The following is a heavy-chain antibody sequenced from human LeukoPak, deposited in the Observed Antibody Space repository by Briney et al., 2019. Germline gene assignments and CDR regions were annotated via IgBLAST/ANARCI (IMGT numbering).Heavy chain of an antibody. CDR3: ARDIVATITPNWFDP. J-gene: IGHJ5*02. CDR1: GDSVSSNSAA. V-gene: IGHV6-1*01. D-gene: IGHD5-12*01. Sequence: SQTLSLTCAISGDSVSSNSAAWNWIRQSPSRGLEWLGRTFYRSKWYNDYAISMKSRITINPDTSKNRFSLQLNSVTPEDTAVYYCARDIVATITPNWFDPWGQGTLVTVSS. CDR2: TFYRSKWYN.